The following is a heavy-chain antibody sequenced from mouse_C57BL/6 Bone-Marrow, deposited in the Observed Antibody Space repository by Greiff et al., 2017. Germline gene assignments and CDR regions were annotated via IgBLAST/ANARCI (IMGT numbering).Heavy chain of an antibody. D-gene: IGHD3-2*02. CDR1: GFNIKDDY. Sequence: VQLQQSGAELVRPGASVKLSCTASGFNIKDDYMHWVKQRPEQGLEWIGWIDPENGDTEYAPKFQGKATITADTSSNTAYLQLSSLTSEDTAVYYCTTHSGPFAYWGQGTLVTVSA. J-gene: IGHJ3*01. CDR2: IDPENGDT. V-gene: IGHV14-4*01. CDR3: TTHSGPFAY.